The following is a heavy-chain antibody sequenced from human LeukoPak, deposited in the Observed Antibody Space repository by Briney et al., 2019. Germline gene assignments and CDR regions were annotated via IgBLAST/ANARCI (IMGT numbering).Heavy chain of an antibody. CDR2: ISSSGSTI. D-gene: IGHD3-3*01. J-gene: IGHJ4*02. Sequence: PGGSLRLSCAASGFTFSYYDMSWVRQAPGKGLEWVSYISSSGSTIYYADSVKGRFTISRDNAKNSLYLQMNSLRAEDTAVYYCARVSSLIDSPGFGGDWGQGTLVTVSS. V-gene: IGHV3-48*03. CDR3: ARVSSLIDSPGFGGD. CDR1: GFTFSYYD.